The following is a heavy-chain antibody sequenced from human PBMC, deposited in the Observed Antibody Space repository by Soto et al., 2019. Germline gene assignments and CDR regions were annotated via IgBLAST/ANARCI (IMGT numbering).Heavy chain of an antibody. CDR2: IIPIFGTA. CDR1: GGTFSSYA. D-gene: IGHD2-8*01. Sequence: QVQLVQSGAEVKKPGSSVKVSCKASGGTFSSYAISWVRQAPGQGLEWMGGIIPIFGTANYAQKFQGRVTITADESTSTADMELSSLRSEDTAVYYCARVWSPNGVSRHYYGMDVWGQGTTVTVSS. V-gene: IGHV1-69*01. CDR3: ARVWSPNGVSRHYYGMDV. J-gene: IGHJ6*02.